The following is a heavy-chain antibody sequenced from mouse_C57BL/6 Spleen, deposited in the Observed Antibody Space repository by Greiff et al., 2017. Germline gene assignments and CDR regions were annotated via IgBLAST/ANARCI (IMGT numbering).Heavy chain of an antibody. CDR3: AREGSSFDY. CDR1: GYSITSGYY. V-gene: IGHV3-6*01. Sequence: DVKLQESGPGLVKPSQSLSLTCSVTGYSITSGYYWNWIRQFPGNKLEWMGYISYDGSNNYNPSLKNRISITRDTSKNQFFLKLNSVTTEDTATYYCAREGSSFDYWGQGTTLTVSS. CDR2: ISYDGSN. J-gene: IGHJ2*01.